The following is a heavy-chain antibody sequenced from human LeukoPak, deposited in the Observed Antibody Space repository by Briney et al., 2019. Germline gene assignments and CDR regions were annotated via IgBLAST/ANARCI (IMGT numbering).Heavy chain of an antibody. CDR3: WGVRVVTDFDY. J-gene: IGHJ4*02. V-gene: IGHV1-69*04. Sequence: ASVKVSCKASGVTFSSYAIYWVRQAPGQGLEWMGRIIPILGIANYAQYFRGRVTITADKSTSTAYMELSSLRSEDTAVYYCWGVRVVTDFDYWGQGTLVTVSS. CDR2: IIPILGIA. D-gene: IGHD3-10*01. CDR1: GVTFSSYA.